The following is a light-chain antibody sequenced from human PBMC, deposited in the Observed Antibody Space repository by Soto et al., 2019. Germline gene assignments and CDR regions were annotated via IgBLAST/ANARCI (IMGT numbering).Light chain of an antibody. Sequence: EIVLTQAPATLSLSPGERATLSCRASRSVSSYLAWYQQKPGQAPRLLIYDASNRATGIPARFSGSGSGTDFTLTISSLEPEHFAVYYCQQRSNWPPITFGPGTTVDI. V-gene: IGKV3-11*01. CDR3: QQRSNWPPIT. J-gene: IGKJ3*01. CDR2: DAS. CDR1: RSVSSY.